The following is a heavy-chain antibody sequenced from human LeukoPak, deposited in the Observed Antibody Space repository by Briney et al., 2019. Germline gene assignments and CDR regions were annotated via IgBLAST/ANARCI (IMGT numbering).Heavy chain of an antibody. D-gene: IGHD5-12*01. V-gene: IGHV3-23*01. J-gene: IGHJ5*02. Sequence: PGGSLRLSCAASGFIVGSYAMSWARQAPGKGLEWVSSISAGSGNTYYTDSVSGRFTISIDNSRNTLFMQMNSLRGDDTAVYYCARDRYDGDVYHWFAESWGQGTLVTVSP. CDR3: ARDRYDGDVYHWFAES. CDR2: ISAGSGNT. CDR1: GFIVGSYA.